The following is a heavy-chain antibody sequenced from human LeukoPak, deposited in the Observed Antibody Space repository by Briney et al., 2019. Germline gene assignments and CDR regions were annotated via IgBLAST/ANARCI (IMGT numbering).Heavy chain of an antibody. CDR2: ITTYNGNR. D-gene: IGHD2-8*01. V-gene: IGHV1-18*01. CDR1: GYTLSGYG. CDR3: ARDCSNGVCFPRDY. Sequence: ASVKLCCNSSGYTLSGYGISWVRQAPGQGLEWVGWITTYNGNRKYSEKFQGRVTMTTDTSTSTYYMEMRSLRSDVTAIYYCARDCSNGVCFPRDYWGQGTLVTVST. J-gene: IGHJ4*02.